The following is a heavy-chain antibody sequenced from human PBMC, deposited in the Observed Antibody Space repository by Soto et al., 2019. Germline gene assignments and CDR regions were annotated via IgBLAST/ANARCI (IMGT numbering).Heavy chain of an antibody. Sequence: SETLSLTCTVSGGSISSSNYYWGWIRQSPGKGLEWIGSINYSGNTYYNPSLTGRVTISVDTSQSQFSMKLTSMTAADTAVYFCVRLPGYCNGTSCYGYYVMDVCGQGTTVTVSS. CDR2: INYSGNT. J-gene: IGHJ6*02. CDR3: VRLPGYCNGTSCYGYYVMDV. D-gene: IGHD2-2*01. CDR1: GGSISSSNYY. V-gene: IGHV4-39*01.